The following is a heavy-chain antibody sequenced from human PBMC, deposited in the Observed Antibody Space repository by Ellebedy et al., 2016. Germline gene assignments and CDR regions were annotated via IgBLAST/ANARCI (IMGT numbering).Heavy chain of an antibody. V-gene: IGHV1-2*02. CDR1: GYIFTGYY. Sequence: ASVKVSCKASGYIFTGYYMHWVRQAPGQGLEWVGWINPNSSATIYAQKFQGRVTMTRDTSISTGYMELSRLRSDDTAVYYCAEGHRGNSYGYRYYYGMDVWGQGTTVTVSS. CDR3: AEGHRGNSYGYRYYYGMDV. D-gene: IGHD5-18*01. J-gene: IGHJ6*02. CDR2: INPNSSAT.